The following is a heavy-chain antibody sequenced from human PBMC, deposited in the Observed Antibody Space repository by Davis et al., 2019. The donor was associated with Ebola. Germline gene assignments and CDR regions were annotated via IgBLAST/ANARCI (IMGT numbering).Heavy chain of an antibody. Sequence: AASVKVSCKASGYAFTNYLIHWLRQAPGQGLEWMGLIHPRDGNTIYAQRFQGRVTMTRDTSTSTVYMELSSLRSEDTAVYYCARDPPYYDSSGYYSRFDYWGQGTLVTVSS. D-gene: IGHD3-22*01. CDR3: ARDPPYYDSSGYYSRFDY. V-gene: IGHV1-46*03. J-gene: IGHJ4*02. CDR2: IHPRDGNT. CDR1: GYAFTNYL.